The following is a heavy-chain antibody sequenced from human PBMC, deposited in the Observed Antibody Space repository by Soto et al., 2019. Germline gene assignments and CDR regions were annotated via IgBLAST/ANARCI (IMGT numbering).Heavy chain of an antibody. CDR3: AKGVSYDTSGHFHY. CDR2: ISWNNGNI. CDR1: GFTFHDYA. J-gene: IGHJ4*02. Sequence: EVQLVESGGGLVQPGRSLRLSCAASGFTFHDYAMHWVRQAPGKGLQWVSGISWNNGNIGYADSVTSRFTISRDNAKNSLSLQMNCLRAEDTALYYCAKGVSYDTSGHFHYWGQGSLVTVSS. D-gene: IGHD3-22*01. V-gene: IGHV3-9*01.